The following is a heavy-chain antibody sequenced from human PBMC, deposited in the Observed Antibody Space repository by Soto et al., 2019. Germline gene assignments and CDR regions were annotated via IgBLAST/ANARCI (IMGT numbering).Heavy chain of an antibody. J-gene: IGHJ4*02. CDR3: ARGRYYYDSSGYPSLGSFAY. V-gene: IGHV1-69*06. CDR1: GGTFSSYA. Sequence: QVQLVQSGAEVKKPGSSVKVSCKASGGTFSSYAISWVRQAPGQGLEWMGGIIPSFGTANYAQKFQGRVTITADKSTSTAHLELSSLRSEDTAVYYCARGRYYYDSSGYPSLGSFAYWGQGTLVAVSS. D-gene: IGHD3-22*01. CDR2: IIPSFGTA.